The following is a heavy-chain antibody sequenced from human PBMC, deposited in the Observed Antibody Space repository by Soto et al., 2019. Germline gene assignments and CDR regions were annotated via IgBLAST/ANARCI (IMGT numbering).Heavy chain of an antibody. D-gene: IGHD3-22*01. CDR3: ARDRAMYYYDSSGYPNAFDI. V-gene: IGHV1-69*13. CDR1: GGTFSSYS. J-gene: IGHJ3*02. Sequence: SVKVSCKASGGTFSSYSISWVRHAPGQGLEWLGGIIPIFGTANYAQKLQGRVTMTADESTSTAYMELRSLRSDDTAVYYCARDRAMYYYDSSGYPNAFDIWGQGTMVTVSS. CDR2: IIPIFGTA.